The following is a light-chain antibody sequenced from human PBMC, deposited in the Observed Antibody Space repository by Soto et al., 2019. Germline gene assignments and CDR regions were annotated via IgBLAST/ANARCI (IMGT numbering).Light chain of an antibody. J-gene: IGLJ2*01. CDR3: SSYAGTSNVL. Sequence: QSVLTQPASVSGSPGQSITISCTGTSSDIGSYNLVSWYQHHPGKAPKLIIYEGSKRPSGVSNRFSGSKSGNTASLTISGLQAEDEADYYCSSYAGTSNVLFGGGTKLTVL. V-gene: IGLV2-23*03. CDR1: SSDIGSYNL. CDR2: EGS.